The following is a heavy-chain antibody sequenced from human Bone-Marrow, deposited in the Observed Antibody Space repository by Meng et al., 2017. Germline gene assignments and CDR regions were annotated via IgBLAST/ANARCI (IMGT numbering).Heavy chain of an antibody. J-gene: IGHJ4*02. CDR3: ARGVASPIFSTVVTPAFDY. V-gene: IGHV4-34*01. Sequence: QGRLQQLGAVLLKPSETLSLTCAVYGGSFSGYYWSWIRQPPGKGLEWIGEINHSGSTNYNPSLKSRVTISVDTSKNQFSLKLSSVTAADTAVYYCARGVASPIFSTVVTPAFDYWGQGTLVTVSS. CDR1: GGSFSGYY. CDR2: INHSGST. D-gene: IGHD4-23*01.